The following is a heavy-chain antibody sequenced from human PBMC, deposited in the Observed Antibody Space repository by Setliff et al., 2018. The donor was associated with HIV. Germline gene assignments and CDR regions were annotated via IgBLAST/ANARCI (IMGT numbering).Heavy chain of an antibody. Sequence: ASVKVSCKASEYTFTNYDINWVRQATGQGLEWMGWMNTNSGNTGYAQKFQGRFTITRNTSISTAYMELSSLRSEDTAVYYCARGRGPYYYDSSGYYYFDYWGQGTLVTVSS. D-gene: IGHD3-22*01. V-gene: IGHV1-8*03. CDR2: MNTNSGNT. CDR1: EYTFTNYD. CDR3: ARGRGPYYYDSSGYYYFDY. J-gene: IGHJ4*02.